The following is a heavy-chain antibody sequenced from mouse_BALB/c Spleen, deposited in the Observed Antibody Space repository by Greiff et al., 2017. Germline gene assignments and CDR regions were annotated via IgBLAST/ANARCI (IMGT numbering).Heavy chain of an antibody. J-gene: IGHJ4*01. V-gene: IGHV1-14*01. Sequence: EVQGVESGPELVKPGASVKMSCKASGYTFTSYVMHWVKQKPGQGLEWIGYINPYNDGTKYNEKFKGKATLTSDKSSSTAYMELSSLTSEDSAVYYCARNLYGYEDYAMDYWGQGTSVTVSS. CDR3: ARNLYGYEDYAMDY. CDR1: GYTFTSYV. D-gene: IGHD1-2*01. CDR2: INPYNDGT.